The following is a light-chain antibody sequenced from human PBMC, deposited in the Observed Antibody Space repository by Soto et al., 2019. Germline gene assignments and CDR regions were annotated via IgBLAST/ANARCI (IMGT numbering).Light chain of an antibody. CDR3: QQANNFPLT. V-gene: IGKV1D-12*01. CDR1: QGITSW. Sequence: DIQMTQSPSSVSASVGDRVTITCRASQGITSWLAWYQQKPGKAPKLLIYAASILQSGVPSRFRSSVSVTDFTLTISSLQPEDFATYYFQQANNFPLTFGRGTKVEIK. CDR2: AAS. J-gene: IGKJ4*01.